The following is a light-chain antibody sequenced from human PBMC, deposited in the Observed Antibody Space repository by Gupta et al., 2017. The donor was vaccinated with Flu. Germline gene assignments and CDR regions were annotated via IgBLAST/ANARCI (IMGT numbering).Light chain of an antibody. CDR2: DAS. CDR3: QQRYDSWT. J-gene: IGKJ1*01. CDR1: RNVRTY. Sequence: ETMLTQSPATLSLYPGERATLSCRASRNVRTYFAWYQQKPGQAPRLLIYDASNRAIGIPVRFSGSGSGTDFTLTISSLEPEDFAVYDCQQRYDSWTFGQGTRVEIK. V-gene: IGKV3-11*01.